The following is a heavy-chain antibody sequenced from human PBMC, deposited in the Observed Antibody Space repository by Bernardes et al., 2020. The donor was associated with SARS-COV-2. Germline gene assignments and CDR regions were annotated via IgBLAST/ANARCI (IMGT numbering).Heavy chain of an antibody. CDR1: GGSISSCGYY. J-gene: IGHJ6*02. CDR3: ARNPLTIFGVVNYGMDV. CDR2: IYYSGIT. Sequence: SESLSLTCTVSGGSISSCGYYWSWLLQHPGKGLEWIGYIYYSGITYYNPSLKSRVTISVDTSKNQFSLKLSSVTAADTAVYYCARNPLTIFGVVNYGMDVWGQGTTVTVSS. V-gene: IGHV4-31*03. D-gene: IGHD3-3*01.